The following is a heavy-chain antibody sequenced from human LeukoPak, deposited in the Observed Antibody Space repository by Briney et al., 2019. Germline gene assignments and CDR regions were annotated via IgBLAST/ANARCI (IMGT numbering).Heavy chain of an antibody. CDR2: IYHSGST. D-gene: IGHD2-15*01. J-gene: IGHJ6*03. Sequence: SETLSLTCAVSGYSISSGYYWGWIRQPPGKGLEWIGSIYHSGSTYYNPSLKSRVTISVDTSKNQFSLKLSSVTAADTAVYYCARQYCSGGSCYYYYYYMDVWGKGTTVTVS. CDR1: GYSISSGYY. V-gene: IGHV4-38-2*01. CDR3: ARQYCSGGSCYYYYYYMDV.